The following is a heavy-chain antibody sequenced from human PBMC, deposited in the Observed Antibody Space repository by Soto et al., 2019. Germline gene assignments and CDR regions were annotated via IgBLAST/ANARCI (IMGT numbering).Heavy chain of an antibody. CDR2: YHSGGST. D-gene: IGHD1-1*01. J-gene: IGHJ6*02. CDR1: GVSLNTADTW. CDR3: VRSRQMESGNDYGLDV. Sequence: QVQLQESGSGLVKPSQSLSLTCTVSGVSLNTADTWWSWIRQSPGKGLEFIGYYHSGGSTYYDASFRSRVIISADASNSQFSLKLSSVTGADTVVYFCVRSRQMESGNDYGLDVWGQGTTVTVSS. V-gene: IGHV4-30-4*01.